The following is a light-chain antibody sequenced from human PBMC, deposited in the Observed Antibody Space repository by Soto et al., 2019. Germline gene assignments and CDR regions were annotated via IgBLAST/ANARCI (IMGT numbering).Light chain of an antibody. V-gene: IGLV1-44*01. CDR3: EAWDDSLYGAV. Sequence: QSVLTQPPSASGTPGQRVTISCSGSSSNIGANPINWYQQLPGTAPKLLIYNNDQWPSGVPDRFSASKSGTSASLAISGLQSEDEADYYCEAWDDSLYGAVLGGGTQLTVL. CDR2: NND. CDR1: SSNIGANP. J-gene: IGLJ2*01.